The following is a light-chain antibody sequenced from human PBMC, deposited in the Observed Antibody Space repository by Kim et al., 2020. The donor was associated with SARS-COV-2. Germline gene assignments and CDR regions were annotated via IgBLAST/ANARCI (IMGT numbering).Light chain of an antibody. Sequence: LTRTLPRDIHVGSHNVYWFQQKPGSPPRYLLYYFSDSDKGQGSGVPSRFSGSKDASANTGILLISGLQSEDEADYYCMIWPRNAVLFGGGTQLTVL. V-gene: IGLV5-37*01. CDR2: YFSDSDK. CDR1: RDIHVGSHN. CDR3: MIWPRNAVL. J-gene: IGLJ2*01.